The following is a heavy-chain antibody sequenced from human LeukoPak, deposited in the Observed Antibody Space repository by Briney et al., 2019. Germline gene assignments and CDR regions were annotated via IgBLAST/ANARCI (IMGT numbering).Heavy chain of an antibody. J-gene: IGHJ4*02. V-gene: IGHV4-59*01. Sequence: PSETLSLTCTVSGGSISSYYWSWIRQPPGKGLEWIGYIYYSGSTNYNTSLKSRVTISVDTSKNQFSLKLTSVTAADTAVYYCARDKRYYYDSSGYYFDSWGQGLLVTVSS. CDR2: IYYSGST. CDR3: ARDKRYYYDSSGYYFDS. CDR1: GGSISSYY. D-gene: IGHD3-22*01.